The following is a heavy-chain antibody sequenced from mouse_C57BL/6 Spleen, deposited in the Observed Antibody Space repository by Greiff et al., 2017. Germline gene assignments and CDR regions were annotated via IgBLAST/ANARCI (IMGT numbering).Heavy chain of an antibody. J-gene: IGHJ4*01. CDR1: GYTFTDYY. D-gene: IGHD3-3*01. Sequence: EVQLQQSGPVLVKPGASVKMSCKASGYTFTDYYMNWVKQSHGKSLEWIGVINPYNGGTSYNQKFKGKATLTVDKSSSTAYMELNSLTSEDSAVYYCARAGGQGYAIDYWGQGTSVTVSS. CDR2: INPYNGGT. V-gene: IGHV1-19*01. CDR3: ARAGGQGYAIDY.